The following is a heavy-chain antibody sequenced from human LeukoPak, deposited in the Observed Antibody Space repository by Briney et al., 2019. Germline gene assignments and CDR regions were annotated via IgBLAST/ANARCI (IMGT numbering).Heavy chain of an antibody. CDR1: GFTVSDNY. CDR2: FHTGGET. Sequence: GGSLRHSSAASGFTVSDNYVIWVRQAPGKGLEWVSLFHTGGETEYADSVKGRFTMSRDTSQNTVYLHMNSLRAEDTAVYYCATEFAPGYNFRVLDYWGQGMLVTVSS. D-gene: IGHD3-3*01. J-gene: IGHJ4*02. CDR3: ATEFAPGYNFRVLDY. V-gene: IGHV3-53*01.